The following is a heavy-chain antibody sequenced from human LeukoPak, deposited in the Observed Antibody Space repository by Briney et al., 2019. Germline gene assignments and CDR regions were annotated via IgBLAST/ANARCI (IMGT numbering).Heavy chain of an antibody. CDR3: ARSAVGTSCCTAVDY. CDR1: GFTFSTYA. V-gene: IGHV3-23*01. CDR2: ISTSGDRT. D-gene: IGHD1-26*01. Sequence: PGGSLRLSCAASGFTFSTYAMTWVRQAPGKGREGVSGISTSGDRTYYADSVKGRFTISRDNSKNTLYLQMNSLRAEDTAEYYCARSAVGTSCCTAVDYWGQGTLVTVSS. J-gene: IGHJ4*02.